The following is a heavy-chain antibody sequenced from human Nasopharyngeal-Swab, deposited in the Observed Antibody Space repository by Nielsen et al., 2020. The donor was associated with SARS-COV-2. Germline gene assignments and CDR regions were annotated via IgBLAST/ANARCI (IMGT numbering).Heavy chain of an antibody. CDR3: ARVGDDDYGDFPLPYYYYYMDV. V-gene: IGHV3-30-3*01. CDR1: GFTFSSYA. J-gene: IGHJ6*03. D-gene: IGHD4-17*01. CDR2: ISYDGSNK. Sequence: GEPLKISCAASGFTFSSYAMHWVRQAPGKGLEWVAVISYDGSNKYYADSVKGRFTISRDNSKNTLYLQMNSLRAEDTAVYYCARVGDDDYGDFPLPYYYYYMDVWGKGTTVTVSS.